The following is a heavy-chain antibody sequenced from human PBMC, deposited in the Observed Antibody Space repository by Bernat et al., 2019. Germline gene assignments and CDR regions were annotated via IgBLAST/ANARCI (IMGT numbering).Heavy chain of an antibody. D-gene: IGHD6-6*01. Sequence: QVQLVQSGPEVKKPGASVKVSCKASGYTFTGYYMHWVRQAPGQGLEWMGRINPNSGGTNYAQKFQGRVTMTRETSNSTAYMGLSRLGSDDTAVYYCARLPDSSSSSEDVWGKGTTVTVSS. CDR2: INPNSGGT. V-gene: IGHV1-2*06. CDR1: GYTFTGYY. CDR3: ARLPDSSSSSEDV. J-gene: IGHJ6*04.